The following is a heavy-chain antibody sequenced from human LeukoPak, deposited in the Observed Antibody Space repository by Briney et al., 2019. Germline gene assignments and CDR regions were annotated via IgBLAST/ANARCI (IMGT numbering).Heavy chain of an antibody. Sequence: PSETLSLTCTVSGGSVSGYYWSWIRQPPGKGLEWIGYIYYSGSTNYNPSLKSRVTISVDTSKNQFSLKLSSVTAADTAVYYCARVLSGSYHLDYWGQGTLVTVSS. CDR2: IYYSGST. V-gene: IGHV4-59*02. D-gene: IGHD1-26*01. J-gene: IGHJ4*02. CDR1: GGSVSGYY. CDR3: ARVLSGSYHLDY.